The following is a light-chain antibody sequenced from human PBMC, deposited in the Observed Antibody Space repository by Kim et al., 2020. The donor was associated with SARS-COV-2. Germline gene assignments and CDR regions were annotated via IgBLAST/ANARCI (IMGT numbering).Light chain of an antibody. Sequence: ASVGDRVTITCRARQDIRNDLGWYQQSPGRAPKRLIYGASSLQSGVPSRFSGSGSGTEFTLTISSLQPEDIATHFCLQHNSYPLTFGQGTRLEIK. J-gene: IGKJ5*01. CDR2: GAS. CDR3: LQHNSYPLT. V-gene: IGKV1-17*01. CDR1: QDIRND.